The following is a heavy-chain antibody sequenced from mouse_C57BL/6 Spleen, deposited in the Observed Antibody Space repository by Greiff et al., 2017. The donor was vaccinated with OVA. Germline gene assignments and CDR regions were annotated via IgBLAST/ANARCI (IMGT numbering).Heavy chain of an antibody. J-gene: IGHJ4*01. CDR1: GFNINDYY. CDR3: TGPGDAMDY. Sequence: EVQVLESGAELVRPGASVKLSCTASGFNINDYYMHWVKQRPVQGLEWIGRIDPENGDTEYAPKFQGKATMTADTSSSTAYLQLSSLTSEDAAVYYCTGPGDAMDYWGQGTTVTVSS. V-gene: IGHV14-1*01. CDR2: IDPENGDT.